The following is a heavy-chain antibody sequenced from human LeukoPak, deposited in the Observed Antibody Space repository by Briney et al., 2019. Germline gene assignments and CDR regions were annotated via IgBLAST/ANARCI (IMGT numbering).Heavy chain of an antibody. J-gene: IGHJ4*02. D-gene: IGHD6-13*01. CDR1: GFTLSSYA. CDR2: ISYDGSNK. Sequence: GGSLRLSCAASGFTLSSYAMHWVRQAPGKGLEWVAVISYDGSNKYYADSVKGRFTISRDNSKNTLYLQMNSLRAEDTAVYYCASTMAAAEYYFDYWGQGTLVTVSS. CDR3: ASTMAAAEYYFDY. V-gene: IGHV3-30*04.